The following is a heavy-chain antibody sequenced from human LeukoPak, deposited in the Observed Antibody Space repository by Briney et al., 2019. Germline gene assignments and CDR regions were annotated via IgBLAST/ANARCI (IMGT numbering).Heavy chain of an antibody. J-gene: IGHJ4*02. CDR2: IRYDGSNK. Sequence: GGSLRLSCAASGFTFSSYGMHWVRQAPGKGLEWVAFIRYDGSNKYYADSVKGRFTISRDNSKNTLYLQMNSLRAEDTAVYYCAKRRANWEYYFDYWGQGTLVTVSS. D-gene: IGHD7-27*01. V-gene: IGHV3-30*02. CDR1: GFTFSSYG. CDR3: AKRRANWEYYFDY.